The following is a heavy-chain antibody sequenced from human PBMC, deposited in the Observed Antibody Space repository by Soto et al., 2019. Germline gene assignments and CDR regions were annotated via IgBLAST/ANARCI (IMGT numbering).Heavy chain of an antibody. J-gene: IGHJ6*02. V-gene: IGHV1-18*04. CDR1: GYTFTSYV. D-gene: IGHD6-19*01. Sequence: QFQLVQPGAEVKKPGASVKVSCKASGYTFTSYVIGWVQQAPGQGLEWMGWITAYNGNTNYAQKLQGRVTMTTDTSTSTAYMELRSLRSDDTAVYYCARSSGVAVAEAYYYYGMDVWGQGTTVTVSS. CDR3: ARSSGVAVAEAYYYYGMDV. CDR2: ITAYNGNT.